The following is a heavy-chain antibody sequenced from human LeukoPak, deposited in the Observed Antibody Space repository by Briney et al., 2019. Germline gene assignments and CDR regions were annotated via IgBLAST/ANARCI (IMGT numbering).Heavy chain of an antibody. J-gene: IGHJ4*02. CDR3: AKDLLLWFGEFPPLAFDY. CDR1: GFTFSSYG. V-gene: IGHV3-30*02. Sequence: PGGSLRLSCAASGFTFSSYGMHWVRQAPGKGLEWVAFIRYDGSNKYYADSVKGRFTISRDNSKNTLYLQMNSLRAEDTAVYYCAKDLLLWFGEFPPLAFDYWGQGTLVTVSS. CDR2: IRYDGSNK. D-gene: IGHD3-10*01.